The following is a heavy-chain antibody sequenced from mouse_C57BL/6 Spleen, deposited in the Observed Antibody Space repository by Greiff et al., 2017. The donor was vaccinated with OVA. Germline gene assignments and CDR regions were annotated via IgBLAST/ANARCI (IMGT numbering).Heavy chain of an antibody. V-gene: IGHV1-62-2*01. CDR1: GYTFTEYT. Sequence: VQLQQSGAELVKPGASVKLSCKASGYTFTEYTIHWVKQRSGQGLEWIGWFYPGSGSIKYNEKFKDKATLTADKSSSTVYMELSRLTSEDSAVYFCARHEDTGYDYDGACFAYWGQGTLVTVSA. CDR3: ARHEDTGYDYDGACFAY. D-gene: IGHD2-4*01. J-gene: IGHJ3*01. CDR2: FYPGSGSI.